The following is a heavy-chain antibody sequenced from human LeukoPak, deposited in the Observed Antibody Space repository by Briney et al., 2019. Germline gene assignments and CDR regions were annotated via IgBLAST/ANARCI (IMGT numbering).Heavy chain of an antibody. D-gene: IGHD2-15*01. Sequence: PGGSLRLSCVASGFTFSGFAMIWVRQVPGKGLEWVSSISAGSTNKYYADSVKGRYTISRHNSKNTLYLQMHSLRAEDTAIYYCGKGRAVVGAAGPDHWGQGTLVTVSS. V-gene: IGHV3-23*01. CDR2: ISAGSTNK. CDR1: GFTFSGFA. CDR3: GKGRAVVGAAGPDH. J-gene: IGHJ4*02.